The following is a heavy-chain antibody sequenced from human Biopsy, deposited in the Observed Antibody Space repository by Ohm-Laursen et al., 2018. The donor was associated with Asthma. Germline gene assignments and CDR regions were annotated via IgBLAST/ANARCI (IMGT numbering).Heavy chain of an antibody. CDR1: GGTFSNFA. V-gene: IGHV1-69*01. CDR3: ARCQVGYSSGWSLLLKKIYYSGMNV. Sequence: SSVKVSCNAPGGTFSNFAISWVRQAPGQGLEWLGGIMTVFGTTNYAQKFQGRVTITADESTSTAYMEVTSLRSEDTAIYYCARCQVGYSSGWSLLLKKIYYSGMNVWGQGTAVTVSS. J-gene: IGHJ6*02. CDR2: IMTVFGTT. D-gene: IGHD6-19*01.